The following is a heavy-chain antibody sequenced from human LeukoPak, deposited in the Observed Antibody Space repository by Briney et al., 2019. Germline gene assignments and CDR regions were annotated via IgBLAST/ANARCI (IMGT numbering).Heavy chain of an antibody. D-gene: IGHD6-13*01. CDR2: MNPNSGNT. CDR1: GYTFTSYD. J-gene: IGHJ6*03. CDR3: ARVGSSSWYGGYYYYYYMDV. V-gene: IGHV1-8*03. Sequence: ASVKVSCKASGYTFTSYDINWVRQATGQGLEWMGWMNPNSGNTGYAQKFQGRVTITRNTSISTAYMELSSLRSEDTAVYYCARVGSSSWYGGYYYYYYMDVWGKGTTVTVSS.